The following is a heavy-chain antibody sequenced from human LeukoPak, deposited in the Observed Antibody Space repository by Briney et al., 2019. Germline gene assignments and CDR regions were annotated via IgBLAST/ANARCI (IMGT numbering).Heavy chain of an antibody. J-gene: IGHJ5*02. CDR1: GYTFTSYD. D-gene: IGHD2-2*01. CDR2: MNPNSGNT. CDR3: ARGVGYCSSTSCYDWFDP. Sequence: WASVKVSCKASGYTFTSYDINWVRQATGQGLEWMGWMNPNSGNTGYAQKFQGRVTMTRNTSISTAYMELSSLRSEDTAVYYCARGVGYCSSTSCYDWFDPWGQGTLVTVSS. V-gene: IGHV1-8*01.